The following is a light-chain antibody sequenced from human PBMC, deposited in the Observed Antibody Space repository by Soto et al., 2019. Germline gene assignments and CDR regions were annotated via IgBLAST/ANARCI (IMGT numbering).Light chain of an antibody. CDR1: SSDVGAYNY. J-gene: IGLJ1*01. V-gene: IGLV2-14*01. CDR2: DVS. Sequence: QSALTQPASVSGSPGQSITLSCTGTSSDVGAYNYASWYQQYPGEAPKVIIYDVSHRPAGVSNRFSGSKSGNTASLTISGLQTQDEDDYYCSSYKSATTYVFGTGTKVTVL. CDR3: SSYKSATTYV.